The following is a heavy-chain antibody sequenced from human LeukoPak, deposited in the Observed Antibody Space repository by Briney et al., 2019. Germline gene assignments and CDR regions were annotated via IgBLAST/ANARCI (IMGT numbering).Heavy chain of an antibody. CDR1: GFTFSNAW. Sequence: PGGSLRLSCAASGFTFSNAWMSWVRQAPGKGLEWVGRIKSKTDGGTTDYAAPVKGRFTISRDDSKNTLYLQMNSLKPEDTAVYYCTTTYYYDSSGPSHWGQGTLVTVSS. V-gene: IGHV3-15*01. J-gene: IGHJ4*02. D-gene: IGHD3-22*01. CDR3: TTTYYYDSSGPSH. CDR2: IKSKTDGGTT.